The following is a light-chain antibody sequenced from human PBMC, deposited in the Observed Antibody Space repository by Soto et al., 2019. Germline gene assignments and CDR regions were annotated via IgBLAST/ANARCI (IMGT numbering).Light chain of an antibody. Sequence: QAVVTQPPSVSGAPGQRVTISCTGSSSNIGTGYNVHWYQQLPGTAPKLLIYGNTNRPSGVPDRFSGSKSGTSASLAITGLQAEDEADYYCQSYDNSLSAWVFGGGTKVTVL. CDR3: QSYDNSLSAWV. CDR1: SSNIGTGYN. J-gene: IGLJ3*02. V-gene: IGLV1-40*01. CDR2: GNT.